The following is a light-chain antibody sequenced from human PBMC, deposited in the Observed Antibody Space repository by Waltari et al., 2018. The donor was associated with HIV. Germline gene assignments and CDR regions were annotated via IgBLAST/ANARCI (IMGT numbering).Light chain of an antibody. CDR3: AAWDDTLNGYV. CDR1: SSNIGSNT. CDR2: SNK. Sequence: QSVLTQPPSASGTPGQRVTISCSGSSSNIGSNTVNWYQQPPGTAPKLLDYSNKQRPSGGPDRFSGSKSGTSASLAISGLQSEDEADYYCAAWDDTLNGYVFGTGTKVTVL. J-gene: IGLJ1*01. V-gene: IGLV1-44*01.